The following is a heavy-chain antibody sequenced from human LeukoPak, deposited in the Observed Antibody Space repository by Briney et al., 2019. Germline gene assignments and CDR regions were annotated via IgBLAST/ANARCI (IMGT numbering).Heavy chain of an antibody. D-gene: IGHD3-22*01. V-gene: IGHV3-33*06. CDR1: GFTFSSYG. J-gene: IGHJ4*02. CDR2: IWYDGSNK. Sequence: GRSLRLSCAASGFTFSSYGMHWVRQAPGKGLEWVAVIWYDGSNKYYADSVKGRFTISRDNSKNTLYLQMNSLRAEDTAVYYCAKELDTSGYSPFDYWGQGTLVTVSS. CDR3: AKELDTSGYSPFDY.